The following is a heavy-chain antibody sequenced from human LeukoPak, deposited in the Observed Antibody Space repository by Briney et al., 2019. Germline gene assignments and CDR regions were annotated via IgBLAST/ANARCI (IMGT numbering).Heavy chain of an antibody. D-gene: IGHD2-2*02. J-gene: IGHJ6*02. V-gene: IGHV4/OR15-8*01. Sequence: SETLSLTCGVSVGSINSDWWTWVRQSPGKGLEWIGEIHHNGTRNYNPSLKSRVTISADTFKNHFSLIVTSLTAADTAVHYCAAAPILRGEGGEHYKYGMDVWGQGTTVIVSS. CDR3: AAAPILRGEGGEHYKYGMDV. CDR2: IHHNGTR. CDR1: VGSINSDW.